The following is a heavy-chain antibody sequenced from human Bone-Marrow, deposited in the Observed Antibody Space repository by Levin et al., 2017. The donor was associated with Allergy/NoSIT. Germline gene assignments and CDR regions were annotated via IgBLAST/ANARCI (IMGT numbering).Heavy chain of an antibody. CDR1: GFSFGNYG. Sequence: GGSLRLSCAASGFSFGNYGMHWVRLAPGKGLEWVAVISSDGTNKNFGDSVKGRFTISRDNSKNTLYLQMDSLRAEDTAVYYCAKDIRGYSRSWPQGLFDAWGQGTLVTVSS. D-gene: IGHD6-13*01. CDR3: AKDIRGYSRSWPQGLFDA. V-gene: IGHV3-30*18. CDR2: ISSDGTNK. J-gene: IGHJ1*01.